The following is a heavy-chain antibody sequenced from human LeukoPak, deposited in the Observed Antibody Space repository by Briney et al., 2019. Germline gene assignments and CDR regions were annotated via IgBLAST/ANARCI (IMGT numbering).Heavy chain of an antibody. D-gene: IGHD3-10*01. J-gene: IGHJ5*02. V-gene: IGHV4-59*01. CDR2: IYYSGST. Sequence: SETLSLTCTVSGGSISSYYWSWIRQPPGKGLEWIGYIYYSGSTNYNPSLKSRVTISVDTSKNQFSLKLSSVTAADTAVHYCARTKRGYYGSGSYDGGRWFDPWGQGTLVTVSS. CDR1: GGSISSYY. CDR3: ARTKRGYYGSGSYDGGRWFDP.